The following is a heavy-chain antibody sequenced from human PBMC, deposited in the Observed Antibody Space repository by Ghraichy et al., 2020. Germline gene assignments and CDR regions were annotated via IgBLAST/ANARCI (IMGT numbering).Heavy chain of an antibody. Sequence: SETLSLTCAVYGGSFSGYYWSWIRQPPGKGLEWIGEINHSGSTNYNPSLKSRVTISVDTSKNQFSLKLSSVTAADTAVYYCARGPPAGGWYRVPHYFDYWGQGTLVTVSS. V-gene: IGHV4-34*01. CDR1: GGSFSGYY. D-gene: IGHD6-19*01. CDR2: INHSGST. CDR3: ARGPPAGGWYRVPHYFDY. J-gene: IGHJ4*02.